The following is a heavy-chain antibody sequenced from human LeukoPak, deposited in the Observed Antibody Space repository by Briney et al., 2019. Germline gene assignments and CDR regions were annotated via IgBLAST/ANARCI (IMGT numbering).Heavy chain of an antibody. CDR1: GGTFSSYA. D-gene: IGHD2-2*01. CDR3: ARHVYCSSNSCYQQWFDP. J-gene: IGHJ5*02. CDR2: IIPIFGTA. V-gene: IGHV1-69*01. Sequence: ASVKVSCKASGGTFSSYAISWVRQAPGQGLEWMGGIIPIFGTANYAQKFQGRVTITADESTSTAYMELSSLRSEDTAVYYCARHVYCSSNSCYQQWFDPWGQGTLVTVSS.